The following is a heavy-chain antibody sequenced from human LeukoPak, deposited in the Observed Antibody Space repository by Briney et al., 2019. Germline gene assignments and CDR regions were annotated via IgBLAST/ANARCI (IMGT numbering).Heavy chain of an antibody. J-gene: IGHJ2*01. CDR2: ISSSSSYI. CDR3: ARGPPWYFDL. CDR1: GFTFSSYS. Sequence: GGSLRLSCAASGFTFSSYSMNWVRQAPGKGLEWVSSISSSSSYIYYADSVKGRFTISRDNAKNSLYLQMNSLTAEDTAVYYCARGPPWYFDLWGRGTLVTVSS. V-gene: IGHV3-21*01. D-gene: IGHD6-25*01.